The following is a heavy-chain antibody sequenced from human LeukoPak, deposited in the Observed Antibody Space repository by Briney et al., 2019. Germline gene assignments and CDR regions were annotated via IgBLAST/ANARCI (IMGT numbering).Heavy chain of an antibody. Sequence: SGPTLVKPTQTLTLTCTFSGFSLSTSGVGVGWVRQPPGKALEWLALIFWDDDKYYSPSLKNRLTITKATSRNQVVLTMTNVDPVDTATYYCAHTGYSYGLDFWGQGTLVTVSS. CDR1: GFSLSTSGVG. CDR3: AHTGYSYGLDF. V-gene: IGHV2-5*02. D-gene: IGHD5-18*01. J-gene: IGHJ4*02. CDR2: IFWDDDK.